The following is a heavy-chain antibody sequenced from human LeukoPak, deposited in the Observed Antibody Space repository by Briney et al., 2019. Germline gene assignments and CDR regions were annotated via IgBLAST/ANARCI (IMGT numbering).Heavy chain of an antibody. Sequence: ASVKVSCKASGYTFTGYYMHWVRQAPGQGLERMGWINPNSGGTNYAQKFQGRVTMTRDTPISTAYMELSRLRSDDTAVYYCAGYSSGWYFVYWGQGTLVTVSS. V-gene: IGHV1-2*02. D-gene: IGHD6-19*01. CDR1: GYTFTGYY. J-gene: IGHJ4*02. CDR2: INPNSGGT. CDR3: AGYSSGWYFVY.